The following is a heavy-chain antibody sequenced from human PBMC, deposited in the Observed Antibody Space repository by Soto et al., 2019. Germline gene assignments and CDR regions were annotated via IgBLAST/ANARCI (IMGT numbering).Heavy chain of an antibody. J-gene: IGHJ4*02. CDR1: GGSISSSSYW. CDR2: IYYSGST. Sequence: QLQLQESGPGLVKPSETLSLTCTVSGGSISSSSYWWGWIRQSPGKGLEWIGSIYYSGSTYYNPSLKSRITISVDTSKNQFSLKLSSVTAADTAVYYCARHVYRSSSFDYWCQGTLVTVSS. V-gene: IGHV4-39*01. CDR3: ARHVYRSSSFDY. D-gene: IGHD6-13*01.